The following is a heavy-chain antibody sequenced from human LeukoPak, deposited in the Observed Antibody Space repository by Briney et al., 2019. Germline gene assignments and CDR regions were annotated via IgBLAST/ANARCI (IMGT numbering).Heavy chain of an antibody. CDR2: INAGNGNT. Sequence: GASVKVSCKASGYTFTIYAMHWVRQAPGQRLEWMGWINAGNGNTKYSQKFQGRVTITRDTSASTAYMELSSLRSEDTAVYYCARVLEATSYYFDYWGQGTLVTVSS. J-gene: IGHJ4*02. CDR3: ARVLEATSYYFDY. V-gene: IGHV1-3*01. D-gene: IGHD5-12*01. CDR1: GYTFTIYA.